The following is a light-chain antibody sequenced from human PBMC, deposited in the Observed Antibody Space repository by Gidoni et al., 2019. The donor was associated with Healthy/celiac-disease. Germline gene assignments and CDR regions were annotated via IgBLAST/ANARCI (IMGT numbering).Light chain of an antibody. J-gene: IGKJ1*01. CDR3: QQRSNWPPWT. Sequence: EIVWTQSPATLSLSPGERATLSGRASQSVSSYVAWYQQKPGQAPRLLIYDASNRATGIPARFSGSGSGTDFTLTISSLEPDDFAVYYCQQRSNWPPWTFGQGTKVEIK. CDR2: DAS. V-gene: IGKV3-11*01. CDR1: QSVSSY.